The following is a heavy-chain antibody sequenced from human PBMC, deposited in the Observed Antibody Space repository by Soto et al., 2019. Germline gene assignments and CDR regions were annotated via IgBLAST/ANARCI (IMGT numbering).Heavy chain of an antibody. Sequence: EVQLLESGGGLVQPGGSLRLSCAASGFSFRNYAMSWVRQAPGKGLEWISTLTGSSSNTYYADSVKGRFAISRDNSRNTLDLQKLSLTTEDTAVYYCANGRATYGLLTHDYWGQGTLVTVSS. CDR3: ANGRATYGLLTHDY. V-gene: IGHV3-23*01. CDR2: LTGSSSNT. D-gene: IGHD3-9*01. J-gene: IGHJ4*02. CDR1: GFSFRNYA.